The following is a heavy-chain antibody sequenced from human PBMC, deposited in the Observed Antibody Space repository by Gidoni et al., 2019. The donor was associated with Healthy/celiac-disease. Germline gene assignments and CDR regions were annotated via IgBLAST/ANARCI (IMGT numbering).Heavy chain of an antibody. D-gene: IGHD3-16*01. J-gene: IGHJ5*02. CDR2: IDWDDDK. CDR3: ARISGGRGNWFDP. Sequence: TFRESAPARVKLTLTLTLTYPFSGFSLSTSGMCVSWLSQPPGKALAWLALIDWDDDKYYSTSLKTRLTISKDTSKNQVVLTMTKMDPVETATYYCARISGGRGNWFDPWGQGTLVTVSS. V-gene: IGHV2-70*01. CDR1: GFSLSTSGMC.